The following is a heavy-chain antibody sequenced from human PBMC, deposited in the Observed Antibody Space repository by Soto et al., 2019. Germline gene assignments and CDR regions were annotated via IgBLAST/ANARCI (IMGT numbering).Heavy chain of an antibody. J-gene: IGHJ3*02. Sequence: GGSLRLSCAASGFTFSNAWMSWVRQAPGKGLEWVGRIKSKTDGGTTDYAAPVKGRFTISRDDSKNTLYLQMNSLKTEDTAVYYCTVGVYSSSWSDDAFDIWGQGTMVTVSS. CDR3: TVGVYSSSWSDDAFDI. CDR1: GFTFSNAW. D-gene: IGHD6-13*01. V-gene: IGHV3-15*01. CDR2: IKSKTDGGTT.